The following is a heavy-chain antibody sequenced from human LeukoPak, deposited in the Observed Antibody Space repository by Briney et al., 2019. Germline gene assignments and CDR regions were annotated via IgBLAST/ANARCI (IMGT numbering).Heavy chain of an antibody. V-gene: IGHV3-23*01. CDR2: IYGNGGGI. CDR3: AKDRLPDGRWSLDY. J-gene: IGHJ4*02. D-gene: IGHD6-13*01. CDR1: GFTFSSYA. Sequence: GGSLRLSCAASGFTFSSYAMSWVRQAPGKGLEWVSGIYGNGGGIQYADSVKGRFTISRDNSKNTLYLQMNSLRAEDTALYYCAKDRLPDGRWSLDYWGQGTLVTVSS.